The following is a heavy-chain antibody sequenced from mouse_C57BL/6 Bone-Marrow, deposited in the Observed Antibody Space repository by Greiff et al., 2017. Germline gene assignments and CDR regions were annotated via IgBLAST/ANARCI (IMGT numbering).Heavy chain of an antibody. CDR2: IDPENGDT. CDR3: TLGGFAY. V-gene: IGHV14-4*01. D-gene: IGHD4-1*01. J-gene: IGHJ3*01. CDR1: GFNIKDDY. Sequence: EVQLQQSGAELVRPGASVKLSCTASGFNIKDDYMHWVKQRPEQGLEWIGWIDPENGDTEYASKFQGEATITADTSSNTAYLQLSSLTSEDTAVYYCTLGGFAYWGQGTLVTVSA.